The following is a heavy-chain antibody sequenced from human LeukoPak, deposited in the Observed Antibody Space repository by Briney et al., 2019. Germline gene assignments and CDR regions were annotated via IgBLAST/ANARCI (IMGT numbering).Heavy chain of an antibody. D-gene: IGHD2-21*01. V-gene: IGHV1-69*13. CDR1: GGTFSSYA. CDR2: IIPIFGTA. CDR3: ARDPGYSYAFDI. J-gene: IGHJ3*02. Sequence: SVKVSCKASGGTFSSYAISWVRQAPGQGLEWMGGIIPIFGTANYAQKFQGRVTITADESTSTAYMELRRLRSDDTAVYYCARDPGYSYAFDIWGQGTVVIVSS.